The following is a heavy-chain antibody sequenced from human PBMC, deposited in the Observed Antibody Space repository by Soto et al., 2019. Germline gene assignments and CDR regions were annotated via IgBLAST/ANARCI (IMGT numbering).Heavy chain of an antibody. CDR1: GGTFSSSA. J-gene: IGHJ6*02. Sequence: QVQLVQSGAEVKKPGSSVKVSCKASGGTFSSSAISWVLQAPGQGLEWMGGIIPIFGTAEYAQKFQGRVTITADESTSTDIMEVSSLRSEDTAVYYCASNGESYYYYGMDVWGQVTTVTVSS. CDR2: IIPIFGTA. CDR3: ASNGESYYYYGMDV. V-gene: IGHV1-69*12. D-gene: IGHD2-8*01.